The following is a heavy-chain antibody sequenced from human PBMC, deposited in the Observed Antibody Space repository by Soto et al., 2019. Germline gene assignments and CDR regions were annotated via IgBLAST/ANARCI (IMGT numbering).Heavy chain of an antibody. J-gene: IGHJ5*01. CDR1: GFTFSCYG. CDR2: ISDDSSRT. CDR3: VKGGWLDF. Sequence: GGSLRLSCAASGFTFSCYGMHWVRQAPGRGLEWVSFISDDSSRTYYADAVKGRFTISRDNSKYTLYLQMNSLTAEDTAVYACVKGGWLDFWGQGTLVTVSS. V-gene: IGHV3-23*01. D-gene: IGHD3-16*01.